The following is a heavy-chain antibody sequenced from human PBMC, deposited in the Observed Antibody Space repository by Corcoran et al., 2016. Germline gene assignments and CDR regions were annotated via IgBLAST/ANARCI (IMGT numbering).Heavy chain of an antibody. CDR3: AKAYGGNTHLDD. CDR1: GSTFSRYW. V-gene: IGHV3-74*01. Sequence: EVQLVESGGGLVQPGGSLRLSCAASGSTFSRYWMHWVRQAPGKGLVWVSRINIDGSSTTYADSVKGRFTISRDNAKNTLYLQMNSLRAEDTAIYDWAKAYGGNTHLDDWGQGTLVTVSS. D-gene: IGHD2-15*01. CDR2: INIDGSST. J-gene: IGHJ4*02.